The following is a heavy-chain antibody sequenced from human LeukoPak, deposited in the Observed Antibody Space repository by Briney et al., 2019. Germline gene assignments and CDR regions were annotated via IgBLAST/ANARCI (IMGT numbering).Heavy chain of an antibody. Sequence: GGSLRLSCAASGFTFSSYSMNWVRQAPGKGLEWVSSISSSSSYIYYADSVKGRFTISRDKAKNSLYLQMNSLRAEDTAVYYCARDRGDFWSGYYYDYWGQGTLVTVSS. CDR1: GFTFSSYS. V-gene: IGHV3-21*01. CDR3: ARDRGDFWSGYYYDY. J-gene: IGHJ4*02. D-gene: IGHD3-3*01. CDR2: ISSSSSYI.